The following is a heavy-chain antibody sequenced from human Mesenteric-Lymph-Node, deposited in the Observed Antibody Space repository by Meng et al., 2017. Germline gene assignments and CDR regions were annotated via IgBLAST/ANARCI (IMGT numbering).Heavy chain of an antibody. Sequence: GAVKVTCKASGYTFTSYGISWVRQAPGQGLEWMGWISANNGNTNYAQKLQGRVTMTTDTPTSTAYMELRSLRSDDTAVYYCAREPTSRNCSGGSCYSWFDYYYYGMDVWGQGTTVTVSS. CDR3: AREPTSRNCSGGSCYSWFDYYYYGMDV. D-gene: IGHD2-15*01. CDR1: GYTFTSYG. V-gene: IGHV1-18*01. J-gene: IGHJ6*02. CDR2: ISANNGNT.